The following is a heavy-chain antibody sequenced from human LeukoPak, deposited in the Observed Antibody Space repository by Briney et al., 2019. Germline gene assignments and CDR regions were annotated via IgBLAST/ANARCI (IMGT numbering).Heavy chain of an antibody. CDR3: ARSAGYYLPNP. D-gene: IGHD3-10*02. Sequence: SETLSLTCAVYGGSFSGYYWSWIRQPPGKGLEWIGEINHSASTNYNPSLKSRVTISVDTSKNQFSLKLSSVTAADTAVYYCARSAGYYLPNPWGQGTLVTVSS. CDR1: GGSFSGYY. V-gene: IGHV4-34*01. J-gene: IGHJ5*02. CDR2: INHSAST.